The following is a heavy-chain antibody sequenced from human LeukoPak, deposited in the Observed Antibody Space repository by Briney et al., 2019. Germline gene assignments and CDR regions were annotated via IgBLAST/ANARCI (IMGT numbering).Heavy chain of an antibody. CDR1: GFTFSSYA. D-gene: IGHD6-13*01. V-gene: IGHV3-23*01. CDR2: ISSSGGGT. CDR3: AKDLRSSSWYAAY. J-gene: IGHJ4*02. Sequence: GWSLRLSCAVSGFTFSSYAMNWVRQAPGKGLEWVSSISSSGGGTYYADSVKGRFTISRDNSKNTLYLEMNSLRAEDTAVYYCAKDLRSSSWYAAYWGQGTLLTVSS.